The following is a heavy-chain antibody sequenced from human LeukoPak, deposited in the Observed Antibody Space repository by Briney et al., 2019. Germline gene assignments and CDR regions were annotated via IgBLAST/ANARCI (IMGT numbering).Heavy chain of an antibody. CDR1: GGSISSSSYY. J-gene: IGHJ4*02. Sequence: SETLSLTCTVSGGSISSSSYYWGWIRQPPGKGLEWIGSIYYSGSTYYNPSLKSRVTISVDTSKTQLSLKLRSVTAADTAVYYCARTSGGLLYPSKIDYWGQGTLVTVSS. D-gene: IGHD2-2*02. CDR2: IYYSGST. V-gene: IGHV4-39*01. CDR3: ARTSGGLLYPSKIDY.